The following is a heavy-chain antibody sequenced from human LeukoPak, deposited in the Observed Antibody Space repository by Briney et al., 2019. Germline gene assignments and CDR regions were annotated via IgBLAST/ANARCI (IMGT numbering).Heavy chain of an antibody. CDR1: GGSISSGSYY. V-gene: IGHV4-61*02. CDR2: IYTSGST. J-gene: IGHJ3*02. CDR3: ARVSPHYYDCSGPNDAFDI. Sequence: SQTLSLTCTVSGGSISSGSYYWSWIRQPAGKGLEWIGRIYTSGSTNYNPSLKSRVTISVDTSKNQFSLKLSSVTAADTAVYYCARVSPHYYDCSGPNDAFDIWGQGTMVTVSS. D-gene: IGHD3-22*01.